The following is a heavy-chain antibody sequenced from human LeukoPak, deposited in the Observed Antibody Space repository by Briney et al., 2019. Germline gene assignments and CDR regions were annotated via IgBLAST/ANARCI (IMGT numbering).Heavy chain of an antibody. CDR1: GFTFSDYY. Sequence: GRSLRLSRAASGFTFSDYYMSWIRQAPGKGPEWVSYISSSGSTIYYADSVKGRFTISRDNAKNSLYLQMNSLRAEDTAVYYCARDLSSWGPIFYSWGQGTLVTVSS. J-gene: IGHJ5*01. CDR2: ISSSGSTI. V-gene: IGHV3-11*01. D-gene: IGHD3-16*01. CDR3: ARDLSSWGPIFYS.